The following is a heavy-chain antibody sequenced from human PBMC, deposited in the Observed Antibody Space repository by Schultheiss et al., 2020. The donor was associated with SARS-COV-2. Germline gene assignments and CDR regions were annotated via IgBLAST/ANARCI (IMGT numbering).Heavy chain of an antibody. V-gene: IGHV4-59*12. CDR3: ASCMWQQLVFDY. CDR1: GGSISSYY. D-gene: IGHD6-13*01. Sequence: SETLSLTCTVSGGSISSYYWSWIRQPPGKGLEWIGYIYYSGSTYYNPSLKSRVTISVDTSKNQFSLKLSSVTAADTAVYYCASCMWQQLVFDYWGQGTLVTVSS. J-gene: IGHJ4*02. CDR2: IYYSGST.